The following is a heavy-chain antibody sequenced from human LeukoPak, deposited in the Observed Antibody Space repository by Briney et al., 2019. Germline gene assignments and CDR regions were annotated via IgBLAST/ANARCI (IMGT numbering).Heavy chain of an antibody. CDR2: IYSGGST. CDR3: ASHSSSWYGFDY. J-gene: IGHJ4*02. V-gene: IGHV3-53*01. CDR1: GFSFIDAW. D-gene: IGHD6-13*01. Sequence: GGSLRLSCAASGFSFIDAWMTWVRQGPGKGLEWVSVIYSGGSTYYADSVKGRFTISRDNSKNTLYLQMNSLRAEDTAVYYCASHSSSWYGFDYWGQGTLVTVSS.